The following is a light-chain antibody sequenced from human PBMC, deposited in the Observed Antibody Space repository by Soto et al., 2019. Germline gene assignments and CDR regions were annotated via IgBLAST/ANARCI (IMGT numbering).Light chain of an antibody. Sequence: EIVLTQSPGTLSLSPGERATLSCRASQSVRSSYLAWYQQKPGQAPRLLIYGASSRATGIPDRFSVSASGTDFTLTISRPEPEDFAVYYCQHYGTSALFGPGTKVDIK. J-gene: IGKJ3*01. CDR1: QSVRSSY. CDR3: QHYGTSAL. CDR2: GAS. V-gene: IGKV3-20*01.